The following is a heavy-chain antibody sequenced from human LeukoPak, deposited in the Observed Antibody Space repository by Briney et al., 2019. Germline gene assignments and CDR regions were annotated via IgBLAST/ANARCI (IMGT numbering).Heavy chain of an antibody. D-gene: IGHD6-19*01. CDR3: ARRSSGWHRVDY. J-gene: IGHJ4*02. CDR1: GFTVSSNY. Sequence: PGGSLRLSCAASGFTVSSNYMSWVRQAPGKGLEWVSVIYSGGSTYYADSVKGRFTISRDNSKNTPYLQMNSLRAEDTAVYYCARRSSGWHRVDYWGQGTLVTVSS. V-gene: IGHV3-53*01. CDR2: IYSGGST.